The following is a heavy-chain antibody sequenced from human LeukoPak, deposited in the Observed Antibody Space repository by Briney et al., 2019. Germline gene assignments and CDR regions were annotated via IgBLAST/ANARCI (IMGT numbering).Heavy chain of an antibody. CDR1: GGSISSYY. V-gene: IGHV4-59*06. CDR2: IYYSGST. D-gene: IGHD2-2*01. Sequence: SETLSLTCTVSGGSISSYYWSWIRQHPGKGLEWIGYIYYSGSTYYNPSLKSRVTISVDTSKNQFSLKLSSVTAADTAVYYCAGSYCSSTSCSPYYFDYWGQGTLVTVSS. J-gene: IGHJ4*02. CDR3: AGSYCSSTSCSPYYFDY.